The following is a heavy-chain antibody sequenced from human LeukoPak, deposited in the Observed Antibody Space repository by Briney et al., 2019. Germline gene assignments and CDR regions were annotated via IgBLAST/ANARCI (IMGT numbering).Heavy chain of an antibody. V-gene: IGHV3-7*01. CDR3: ARDLSLTTSPFHFDY. J-gene: IGHJ4*02. D-gene: IGHD4-17*01. CDR1: GFTFSSYW. CDR2: IRQDGSDK. Sequence: GGSLRLSCAASGFTFSSYWMSWVRQAPGKGLEWVANIRQDGSDKYYVDSVKGRFTISRDNAQNSVYLQMASLRAEDTAVYYCARDLSLTTSPFHFDYWGQGTLVTVSS.